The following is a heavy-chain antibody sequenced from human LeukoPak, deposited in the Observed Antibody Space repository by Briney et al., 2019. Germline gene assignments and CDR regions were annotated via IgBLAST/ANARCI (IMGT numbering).Heavy chain of an antibody. CDR1: GFTFSNYA. J-gene: IGHJ5*02. V-gene: IGHV3-23*01. Sequence: GGSLRLSCAASGFTFSNYAMTWARQAPGKGLEWVSTISGTGGFTTSTYYADSVKGRFTISRDNSDNKLYLQMDGLRADDTAVYYCVKDRGYAGNCALSWFDPWGQGTLVTVSS. CDR3: VKDRGYAGNCALSWFDP. D-gene: IGHD4-23*01. CDR2: ISGTGGFTTST.